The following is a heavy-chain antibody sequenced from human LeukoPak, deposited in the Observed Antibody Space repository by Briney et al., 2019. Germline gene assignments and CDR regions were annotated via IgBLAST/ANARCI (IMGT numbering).Heavy chain of an antibody. CDR3: ARSLNYYDSSGYYPIFDY. V-gene: IGHV4-39*07. CDR1: GGSISSSSYY. Sequence: SETLSLTCTVSGGSISSSSYYWGWIRQPPGKGLEWIRSIYYSGSTYYNPSLKSRVTISVDTSKNQFSLKLSSVTAADTAVYYCARSLNYYDSSGYYPIFDYWGQGTLVTVSS. J-gene: IGHJ4*02. CDR2: IYYSGST. D-gene: IGHD3-22*01.